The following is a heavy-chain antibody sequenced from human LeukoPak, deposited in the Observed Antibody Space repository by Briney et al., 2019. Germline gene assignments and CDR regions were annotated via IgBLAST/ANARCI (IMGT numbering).Heavy chain of an antibody. CDR2: ISYSSSYI. CDR3: ARDLYCSSTSCTDAFDI. Sequence: PGGSLRLSCAASGFTFSSYTMNWVRQAPGKGREWVSSISYSSSYIYYTDSVKGRFTISRDNAKNSLYLQMNSLRAEDTAVYYCARDLYCSSTSCTDAFDIWGQGTLVTAS. CDR1: GFTFSSYT. V-gene: IGHV3-21*01. J-gene: IGHJ3*02. D-gene: IGHD2-2*01.